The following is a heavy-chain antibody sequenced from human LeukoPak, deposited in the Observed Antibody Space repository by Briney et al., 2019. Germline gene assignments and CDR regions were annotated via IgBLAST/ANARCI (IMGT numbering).Heavy chain of an antibody. CDR3: ARRAGAYSHPYDY. J-gene: IGHJ4*02. D-gene: IGHD4/OR15-4a*01. V-gene: IGHV3-53*01. Sequence: GGSLRLSCAASGLTVGSNCMSWVRQAPGKGLEWVSFIYSGGSTYYTDSVKGRFTISRDNSKNTLYLQMNSLRAEDTAVYYCARRAGAYSHPYDYWGQGTLVTVSS. CDR2: IYSGGST. CDR1: GLTVGSNC.